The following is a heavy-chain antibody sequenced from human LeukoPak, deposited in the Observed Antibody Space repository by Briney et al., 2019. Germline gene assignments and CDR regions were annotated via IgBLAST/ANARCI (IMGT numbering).Heavy chain of an antibody. D-gene: IGHD3-22*01. CDR3: ARGDYYDSRGHPPEY. V-gene: IGHV3-9*01. CDR2: ISWNSGSI. CDR1: GFTFDDYA. Sequence: GGSLRLSCAASGFTFDDYAMHWVRQAPGKGLEWVSGISWNSGSIGYADSVKGRFTISRDNSKNTLYLQMNSLRAEDTAVYYCARGDYYDSRGHPPEYWGQGTLVTVSS. J-gene: IGHJ4*02.